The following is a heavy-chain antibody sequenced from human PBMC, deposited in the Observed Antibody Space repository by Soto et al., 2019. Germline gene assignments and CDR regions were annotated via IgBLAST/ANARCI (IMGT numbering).Heavy chain of an antibody. CDR2: INAGNGNT. D-gene: IGHD6-6*01. V-gene: IGHV1-3*01. Sequence: ASVKVSCKASGYTFTSYAMHCVRQAPGQRLEWMGWINAGNGNTKYSQKFQGRVTITRDTSASTAYMELSSLRSEDTAVYYCAREYSSSRRTDYWGQGTLVTVSS. CDR3: AREYSSSRRTDY. CDR1: GYTFTSYA. J-gene: IGHJ4*02.